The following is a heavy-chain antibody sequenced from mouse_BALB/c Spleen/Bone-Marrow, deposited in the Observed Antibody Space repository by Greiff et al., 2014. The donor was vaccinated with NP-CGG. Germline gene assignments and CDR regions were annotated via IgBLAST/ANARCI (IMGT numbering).Heavy chain of an antibody. CDR3: TRYYYRFSAWFAY. J-gene: IGHJ3*01. D-gene: IGHD2-14*01. Sequence: VQLQQSGTVLARPGASVKMSCKASGYTFTSYWMHWVKQRPGQGLEWNGAIYPGNSDTSYNQKFKGKAKLTAVTSTSTAYMELSSLTNEDSAVYYCTRYYYRFSAWFAYWGQGTPVTVSA. CDR1: GYTFTSYW. V-gene: IGHV1-5*01. CDR2: IYPGNSDT.